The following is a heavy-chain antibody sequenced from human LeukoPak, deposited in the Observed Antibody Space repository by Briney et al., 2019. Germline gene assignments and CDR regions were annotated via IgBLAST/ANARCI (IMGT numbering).Heavy chain of an antibody. D-gene: IGHD1-14*01. Sequence: GRPLRLPCAASGFTFSSYDMSWPRQAPAKGPEWVSAISGSGGSTYYADSVKGRFTISRDNSKNTLYLQMNSLRAEDTAVYYCAKDLPPVDAWGKGTTVTVSS. V-gene: IGHV3-23*01. CDR1: GFTFSSYD. J-gene: IGHJ6*04. CDR2: ISGSGGST. CDR3: AKDLPPVDA.